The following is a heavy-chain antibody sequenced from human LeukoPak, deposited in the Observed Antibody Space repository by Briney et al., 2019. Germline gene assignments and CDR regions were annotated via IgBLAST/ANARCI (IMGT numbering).Heavy chain of an antibody. CDR1: GFTFSSYT. V-gene: IGHV3-21*01. CDR3: ASDPWRNADGEYFDY. J-gene: IGHJ4*02. CDR2: ISSASTYI. Sequence: GGSLRLSCAASGFTFSSYTINWVRQAPGKGLVWVSSISSASTYIYFADSVQGRFTISRDNAKNSLYLQMNSLRAEDTAVYYCASDPWRNADGEYFDYWGQGALVTVSS. D-gene: IGHD3-3*01.